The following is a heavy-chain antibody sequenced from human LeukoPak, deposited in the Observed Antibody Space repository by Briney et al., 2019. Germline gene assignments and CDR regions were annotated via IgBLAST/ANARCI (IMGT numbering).Heavy chain of an antibody. CDR2: LYTSKNT. CDR1: GVSISSYF. Sequence: PSETLSLTCIVSGVSISSYFWSWIRQPAGKGLEWIGRLYTSKNTNYNPSLKSRVTMSVDTSKNQFSLTLSSVTAADTAVYYCARETTLRGTPYYFDYWGQGILVTVSS. CDR3: ARETTLRGTPYYFDY. V-gene: IGHV4-4*07. D-gene: IGHD3-10*01. J-gene: IGHJ4*02.